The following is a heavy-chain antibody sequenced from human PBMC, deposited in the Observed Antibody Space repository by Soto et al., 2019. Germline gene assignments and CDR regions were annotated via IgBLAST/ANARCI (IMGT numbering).Heavy chain of an antibody. CDR3: ARGGSSSFSGMDV. D-gene: IGHD6-13*01. Sequence: QVQLVQSGAEVKKPGASVKVACKASGYTFTSYGFGWVRQAPGQGLEWMGWIGAYSGNKDYAQNLKGRVTMTTDTSTSTTYMELRSLRSDDTAVYYRARGGSSSFSGMDVWGQGTTVTVSS. J-gene: IGHJ6*02. V-gene: IGHV1-18*01. CDR2: IGAYSGNK. CDR1: GYTFTSYG.